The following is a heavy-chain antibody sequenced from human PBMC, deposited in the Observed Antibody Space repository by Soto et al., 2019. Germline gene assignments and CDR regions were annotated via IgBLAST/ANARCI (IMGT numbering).Heavy chain of an antibody. Sequence: GGSLRLSCAASGFTFSNYAINWVRQAPGRGLEWVSLISAGGGSTHYADSVKGRFTVSRDNAKSSLYLQMNSLRAEDTAVYYCARVPKYSGYDSVPYYYYYYYMDVWGKGTTVTVSS. CDR3: ARVPKYSGYDSVPYYYYYYYMDV. CDR1: GFTFSNYA. CDR2: ISAGGGST. V-gene: IGHV3-23*01. D-gene: IGHD5-12*01. J-gene: IGHJ6*03.